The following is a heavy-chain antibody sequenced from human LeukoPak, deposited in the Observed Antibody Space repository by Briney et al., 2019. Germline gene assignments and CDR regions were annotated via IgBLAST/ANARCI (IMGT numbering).Heavy chain of an antibody. V-gene: IGHV4-34*01. Sequence: SETLSLTCAVYGGSFSGYYWSWIRQPPGKGLEWIGEIKHSGSTNYNPSLKGRVTISVDTSKKQFSLKLSSVTAADTAVCHCARLGRSHPPTYYGMDVWGKGTTVTVSS. J-gene: IGHJ6*04. CDR3: ARLGRSHPPTYYGMDV. CDR2: IKHSGST. D-gene: IGHD1-26*01. CDR1: GGSFSGYY.